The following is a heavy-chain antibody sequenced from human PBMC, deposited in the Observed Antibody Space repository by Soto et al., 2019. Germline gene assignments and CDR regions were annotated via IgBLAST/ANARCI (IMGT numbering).Heavy chain of an antibody. J-gene: IGHJ4*02. Sequence: PGGSLRLSCAACGFTFSNAWMNWVRQAPGKGLEWVARIKSKTDGGTTDYAAPVKGRFTISRDDSKNTLFLQMNSLKTEDTAVYYCTTSILTGYFRWSIFDYWGQGNLVTVSS. D-gene: IGHD3-9*01. CDR2: IKSKTDGGTT. CDR1: GFTFSNAW. V-gene: IGHV3-15*07. CDR3: TTSILTGYFRWSIFDY.